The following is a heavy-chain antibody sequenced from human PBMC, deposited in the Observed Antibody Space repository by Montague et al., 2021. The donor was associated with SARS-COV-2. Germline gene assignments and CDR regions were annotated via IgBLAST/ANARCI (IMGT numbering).Heavy chain of an antibody. D-gene: IGHD2-21*02. CDR2: IYWNDDT. J-gene: IGHJ4*02. CDR1: GFSLSTSGVG. V-gene: IGHV2-5*01. CDR3: AHKKSDWPIEFGY. Sequence: VKPTQTLTLTCSFSGFSLSTSGVGVGWIRQPPGKALECLALIYWNDDTRYSPSLKNRLTVSKDASRNQVVLTVTNMDPVDTATYYCAHKKSDWPIEFGYWGQGILVTLSS.